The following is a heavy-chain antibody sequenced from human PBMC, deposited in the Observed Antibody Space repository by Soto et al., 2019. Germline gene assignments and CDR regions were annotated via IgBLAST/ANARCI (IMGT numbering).Heavy chain of an antibody. CDR2: ISYDGSNK. V-gene: IGHV3-30*18. CDR1: GFTFSIYG. D-gene: IGHD1-26*01. J-gene: IGHJ5*02. CDR3: AKDGPASGGFDP. Sequence: GGSLRLSCAASGFTFSIYGMQWVREAPGKGLEWVAVISYDGSNKYYADSVKGRFTISRDNSKNTLYLQMNSLRAEDTAVYYCAKDGPASGGFDPWGQGTLVTVSS.